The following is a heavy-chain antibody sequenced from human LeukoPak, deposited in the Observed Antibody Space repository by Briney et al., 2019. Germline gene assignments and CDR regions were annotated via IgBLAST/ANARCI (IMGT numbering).Heavy chain of an antibody. CDR1: RFTFSSYA. D-gene: IGHD3-9*01. J-gene: IGHJ4*02. V-gene: IGHV3-23*01. CDR2: ISGSGGST. Sequence: GGSLRLSCAASRFTFSSYAMSWVRQAPGKGLEWVSAISGSGGSTYYADSAKGRFTISRDNSKNTLYLQMNSLRAEDTAVYYCAKPGAYYDILTGHFDYWGQGTLVTVSS. CDR3: AKPGAYYDILTGHFDY.